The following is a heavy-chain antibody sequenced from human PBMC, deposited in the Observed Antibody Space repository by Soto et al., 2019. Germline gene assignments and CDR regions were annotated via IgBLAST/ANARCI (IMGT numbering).Heavy chain of an antibody. V-gene: IGHV3-21*01. CDR2: ISSSSSYI. CDR3: ARDRGSKQHYYYYGMDV. D-gene: IGHD3-16*01. Sequence: GGSLRLSCAASGFTFSSYSMNWVRQAPGKGLEWVSSISSSSSYIYHADSVKGRFTISRDNAKNSLYLQMNSLRAEDTAVYYCARDRGSKQHYYYYGMDVWGQGTTVTVSS. J-gene: IGHJ6*02. CDR1: GFTFSSYS.